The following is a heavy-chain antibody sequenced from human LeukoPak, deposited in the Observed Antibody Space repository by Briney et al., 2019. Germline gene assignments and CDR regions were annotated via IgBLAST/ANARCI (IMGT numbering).Heavy chain of an antibody. CDR1: GFTFSNAW. V-gene: IGHV3-15*07. Sequence: GGSLRLSCAASGFTFSNAWMNWVRQAPGKGLEWVGRIKSKTDGGTTDYAAPVKGRFTISRDDSKNTLYLQMNSLKTEDTAVYYCRLEYYYYGMDVWGQGTTVTVSS. J-gene: IGHJ6*02. CDR2: IKSKTDGGTT. D-gene: IGHD6-6*01. CDR3: RLEYYYYGMDV.